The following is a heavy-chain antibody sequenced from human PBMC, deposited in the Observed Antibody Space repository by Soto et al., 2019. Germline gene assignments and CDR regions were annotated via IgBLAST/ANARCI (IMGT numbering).Heavy chain of an antibody. CDR2: VNPKRGDA. CDR3: ARDPGLPGRYWYFDL. D-gene: IGHD3-9*01. Sequence: QVVLVQSGAEVKKPGDSVKVSCESSGYKFTDYYIHWVRQAPGQGPEWMGWVNPKRGDAVYAQKFQGWVTMTRDTATTTAYLEVNRLKPDDTAVYFCARDPGLPGRYWYFDLWGRGTLVTVSS. CDR1: GYKFTDYY. J-gene: IGHJ2*01. V-gene: IGHV1-2*04.